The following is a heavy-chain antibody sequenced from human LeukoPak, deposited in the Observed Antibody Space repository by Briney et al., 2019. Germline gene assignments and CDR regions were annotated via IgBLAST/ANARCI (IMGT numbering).Heavy chain of an antibody. CDR1: GFTFTNYA. V-gene: IGHV3-23*01. CDR2: ISNTGTDT. D-gene: IGHD2-15*01. J-gene: IGHJ4*02. CDR3: AKDQSKVVVAATSDY. Sequence: GGSLRLSCVASGFTFTNYAMSWIRQAPGKGLEWVSTISNTGTDTYYADSVQGRFTISRDNSENTLYLQMNNLRAEDTAIYYCAKDQSKVVVAATSDYWGQGTLVTVSS.